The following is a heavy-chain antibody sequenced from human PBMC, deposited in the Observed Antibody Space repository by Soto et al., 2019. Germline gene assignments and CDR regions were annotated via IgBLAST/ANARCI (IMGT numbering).Heavy chain of an antibody. J-gene: IGHJ4*01. V-gene: IGHV1-69*06. CDR3: ATIRVRGGPLRFED. D-gene: IGHD5-12*01. Sequence: QVQLVQSGAEVQKPWSSVKVSCKTSGGLFSVFSFNWVRQAPGQGLEWMAGVLPITGSTDYAQKFQGRLTTTADRSTSTIYMEFSRLTSDDTANYYCATIRVRGGPLRFEDGGQGTLISVSS. CDR2: VLPITGST. CDR1: GGLFSVFS.